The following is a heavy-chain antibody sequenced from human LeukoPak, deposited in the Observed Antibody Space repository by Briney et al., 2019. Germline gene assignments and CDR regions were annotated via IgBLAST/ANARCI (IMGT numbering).Heavy chain of an antibody. J-gene: IGHJ4*02. CDR3: GGGYSYGYVDY. CDR2: IYYSGST. V-gene: IGHV4-59*01. Sequence: SETLSLTCTVSGDSISSYYWSWLRQPPGKGLEWVGYIYYSGSTNYNPSLKSRVTISVDTSKNQFSLKLSSVTAADTAVYYCGGGYSYGYVDYWGQGALVTVSS. D-gene: IGHD5-18*01. CDR1: GDSISSYY.